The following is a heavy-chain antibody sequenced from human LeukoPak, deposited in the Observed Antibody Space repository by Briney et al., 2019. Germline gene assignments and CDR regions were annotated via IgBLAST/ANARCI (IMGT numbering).Heavy chain of an antibody. CDR1: GFTVSSDY. CDR2: IYSGGST. D-gene: IGHD1-1*01. CDR3: AKGGYNYGPGFFFDC. V-gene: IGHV3-66*01. J-gene: IGHJ4*02. Sequence: GGSLRLSCAASGFTVSSDYMSWVRQAPGKGLEWVSVIYSGGSTYYADAVKGRFTISRDKSKNTVSLQVNSLRDEDTAVYYCAKGGYNYGPGFFFDCWGQGTLVTVSA.